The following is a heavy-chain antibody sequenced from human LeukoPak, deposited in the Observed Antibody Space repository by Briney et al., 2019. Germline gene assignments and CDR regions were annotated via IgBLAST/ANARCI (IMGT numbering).Heavy chain of an antibody. D-gene: IGHD1-26*01. CDR2: IYSGGST. CDR1: GFTVNSNY. Sequence: EPGVSLRLSCAASGFTVNSNYMSWLRQAPGKGLEGVSVIYSGGSTYYADSVKGRFTISRDNSQNHLYLQMNSLRAEETAMYYCAREIGGGLHYFHSWGQGTPVTVSS. J-gene: IGHJ4*02. CDR3: AREIGGGLHYFHS. V-gene: IGHV3-53*01.